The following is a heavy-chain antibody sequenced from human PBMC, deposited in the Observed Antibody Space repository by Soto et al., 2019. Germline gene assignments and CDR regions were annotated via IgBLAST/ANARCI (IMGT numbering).Heavy chain of an antibody. CDR2: IIPILGIA. V-gene: IGHV1-69*02. J-gene: IGHJ4*02. CDR3: ATYILVDSLAGIS. Sequence: SVXVSGKASGGTSNSSTITWVRQAPGQGHEWMGRIIPILGIANYAQKFQGRVTITADKSTSTAYMELSSLRSEDTAVYYCATYILVDSLAGISWAQVTLVT. CDR1: GGTSNSST. D-gene: IGHD2-15*01.